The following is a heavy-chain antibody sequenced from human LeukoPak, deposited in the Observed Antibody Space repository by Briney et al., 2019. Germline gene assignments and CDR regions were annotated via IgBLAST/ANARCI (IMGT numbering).Heavy chain of an antibody. CDR2: ISSSGSTI. CDR3: AKDGEDFGVVTGRMDV. D-gene: IGHD3-3*01. V-gene: IGHV3-11*01. CDR1: GFTFSDYY. Sequence: PGGSLRLSCAASGFTFSDYYMSWIRQAPGKGLDWVSYISSSGSTIYYADSVKGRFTISRDNSKNTLYLQMNSLRAEDTAVYYCAKDGEDFGVVTGRMDVWGKGTTVTVSS. J-gene: IGHJ6*04.